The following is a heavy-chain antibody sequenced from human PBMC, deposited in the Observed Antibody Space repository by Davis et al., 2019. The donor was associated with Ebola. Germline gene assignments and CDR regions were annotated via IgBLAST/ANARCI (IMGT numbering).Heavy chain of an antibody. D-gene: IGHD3-9*01. Sequence: AASVKVSCKASGYTFTSYAMHWVRQAPGQRLEWMGWINAGNGNTKYSQKFQGRVTITRDTSASTAYMELSSLRSENTAVYYCARGPHTYDILTGPSDNWFDPWGQGTLVTVSS. V-gene: IGHV1-3*01. CDR2: INAGNGNT. CDR3: ARGPHTYDILTGPSDNWFDP. J-gene: IGHJ5*02. CDR1: GYTFTSYA.